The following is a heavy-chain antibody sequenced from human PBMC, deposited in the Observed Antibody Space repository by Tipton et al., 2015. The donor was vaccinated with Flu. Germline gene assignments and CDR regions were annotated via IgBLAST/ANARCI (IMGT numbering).Heavy chain of an antibody. CDR3: AGDALRYSSGWDDYYYYYGRDV. D-gene: IGHD6-19*01. V-gene: IGHV3-53*04. J-gene: IGHJ6*02. CDR1: GFTVSSNY. Sequence: QLVQSGGGLVQPGGSLRLSCAASGFTVSSNYMSWVRQAPGKGLEWVSVIYSGGSTYYADSVKGRFTISRHNSKNTLYLQMNSLRAEDTAVYYCAGDALRYSSGWDDYYYYYGRDVWGQGTTVTVSS. CDR2: IYSGGST.